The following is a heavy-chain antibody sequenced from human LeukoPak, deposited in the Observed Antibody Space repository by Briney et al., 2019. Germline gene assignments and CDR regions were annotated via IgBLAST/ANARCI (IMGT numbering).Heavy chain of an antibody. Sequence: GESLKISCKGSGYSFTSYWIGWVRQMPGKGLEWMGIIYPDDSDTRYSPSFQGQVTISADKSISTTYLQWSSLKASDTAMYYCARQHIDCGGDCYSSFQHWGQGTLVTVSS. CDR3: ARQHIDCGGDCYSSFQH. V-gene: IGHV5-51*01. D-gene: IGHD2-21*02. CDR1: GYSFTSYW. CDR2: IYPDDSDT. J-gene: IGHJ1*01.